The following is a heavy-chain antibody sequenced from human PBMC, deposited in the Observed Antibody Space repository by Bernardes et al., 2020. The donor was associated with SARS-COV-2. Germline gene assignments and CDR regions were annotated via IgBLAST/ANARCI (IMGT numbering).Heavy chain of an antibody. D-gene: IGHD3-16*02. CDR2: ISAFNGNT. V-gene: IGHV1-18*04. CDR1: GYTFTGYY. Sequence: ASVKVSCKASGYTFTGYYMHWVRQAPGQGLEWMGWISAFNGNTKYAQKVQDRVTMTTDTSTSTAYMELRSLRSDDTAVYYCARGGRSSWFDPWGQGTLVTVSS. CDR3: ARGGRSSWFDP. J-gene: IGHJ5*02.